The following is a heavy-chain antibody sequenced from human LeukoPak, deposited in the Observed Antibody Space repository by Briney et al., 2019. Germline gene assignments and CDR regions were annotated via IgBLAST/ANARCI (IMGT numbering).Heavy chain of an antibody. CDR2: IKPDGSET. CDR3: ATAVSVAGDS. J-gene: IGHJ5*01. D-gene: IGHD6-19*01. V-gene: IGHV3-7*01. Sequence: GGSLRLSCAASGFIFGTNWMSWFRQAPGKGLEWVAHIKPDGSETYYVDSVKGRFTISRDNAKNSLYLQMYSLRADDTAVYYFATAVSVAGDSWGQGTLVTVSS. CDR1: GFIFGTNW.